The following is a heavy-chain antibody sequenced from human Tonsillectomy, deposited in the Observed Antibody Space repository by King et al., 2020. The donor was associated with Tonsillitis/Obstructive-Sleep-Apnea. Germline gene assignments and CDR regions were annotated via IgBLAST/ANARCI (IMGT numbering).Heavy chain of an antibody. CDR3: AREGIEMATFVSYHMDV. Sequence: QLVQSGAEVKKPGASVKVSCKASGYTFTNHAMHWVRQAPGQRLEWMGWINAGNGNTKYSQKFQGRVTITRDTSASTAYMELSSLRSEDTATYYCAREGIEMATFVSYHMDVWGKGTTVTVSS. CDR2: INAGNGNT. J-gene: IGHJ6*03. CDR1: GYTFTNHA. V-gene: IGHV1-3*01. D-gene: IGHD5-24*01.